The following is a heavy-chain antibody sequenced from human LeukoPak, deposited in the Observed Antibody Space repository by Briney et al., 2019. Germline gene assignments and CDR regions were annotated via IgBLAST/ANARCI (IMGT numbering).Heavy chain of an antibody. CDR2: IYYSGST. CDR1: GDSISSDAFY. D-gene: IGHD3-22*01. V-gene: IGHV4-31*03. Sequence: PSETLSLTCTVSGDSISSDAFYWSWVRQHPGKGLEWIGYIYYSGSTSCNPSLKSRPTISVDTSKNQFSLKLRSVTAADTAVYYCARGVSVYYDSSGYYYFDYWGQGTLVTVSS. J-gene: IGHJ4*02. CDR3: ARGVSVYYDSSGYYYFDY.